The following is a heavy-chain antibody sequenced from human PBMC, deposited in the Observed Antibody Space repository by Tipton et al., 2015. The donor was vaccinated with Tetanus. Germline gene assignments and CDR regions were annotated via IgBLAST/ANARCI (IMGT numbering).Heavy chain of an antibody. D-gene: IGHD3-10*01. CDR1: GGSVRSGSYH. V-gene: IGHV4-61*01. CDR3: ARHPPPYYYGSGSYLDY. J-gene: IGHJ4*02. Sequence: TLSLTCTVSGGSVRSGSYHWNWIRQPPGKGPEWIGYISYSGSTNSNYSLKSRITISQDTSKNQFSLRLSSVTAADTAVYFCARHPPPYYYGSGSYLDYWGQGTPVTVSS. CDR2: ISYSGST.